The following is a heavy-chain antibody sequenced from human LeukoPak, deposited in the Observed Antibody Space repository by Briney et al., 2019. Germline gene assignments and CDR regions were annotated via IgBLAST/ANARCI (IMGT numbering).Heavy chain of an antibody. CDR1: GGSISSYY. CDR3: ARYSSSSFDP. D-gene: IGHD6-13*01. CDR2: IYYSGST. Sequence: SETLSLTCTVSGGSISSYYWSWIRQPPGKGLEWIGYIYYSGSTNYNPSLKSRVTISVDTSKNQFSLKLSSETAADTAVYYCARYSSSSFDPWGQGTLVTVSS. V-gene: IGHV4-59*01. J-gene: IGHJ5*02.